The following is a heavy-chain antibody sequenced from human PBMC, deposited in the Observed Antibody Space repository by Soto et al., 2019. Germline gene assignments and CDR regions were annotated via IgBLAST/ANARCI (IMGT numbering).Heavy chain of an antibody. CDR2: ISYEGSNK. Sequence: GGSLRLSCAASGFTFSSYAMHWVRQAPGKGLEWVAVISYEGSNKYYADSVKGRFTISRDNSKNTLYLQMNSLRAEDTAVYYCARDRGGSSDLYYYYYGMDVWGQGTTVTVSS. D-gene: IGHD6-6*01. V-gene: IGHV3-30-3*01. CDR3: ARDRGGSSDLYYYYYGMDV. CDR1: GFTFSSYA. J-gene: IGHJ6*02.